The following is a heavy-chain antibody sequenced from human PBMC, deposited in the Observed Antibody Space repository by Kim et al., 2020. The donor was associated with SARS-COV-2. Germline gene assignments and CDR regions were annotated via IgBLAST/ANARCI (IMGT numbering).Heavy chain of an antibody. CDR2: SGST. Sequence: SGSTNYTPSLKSRVTISVDTSKNQFSLKLSSVTAADTAVYYCAMQQLRYWGQGTLVTVSS. J-gene: IGHJ4*02. V-gene: IGHV4-34*01. D-gene: IGHD6-13*01. CDR3: AMQQLRY.